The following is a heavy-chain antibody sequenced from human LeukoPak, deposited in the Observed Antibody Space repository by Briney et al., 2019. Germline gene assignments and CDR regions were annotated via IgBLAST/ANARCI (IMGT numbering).Heavy chain of an antibody. CDR1: GGSISSGGYY. D-gene: IGHD3-3*01. V-gene: IGHV4-30-2*01. J-gene: IGHJ6*03. CDR3: ARDALRFLEWGNYYYYMDV. CDR2: IYHSGST. Sequence: SETLSLTCTVSGGSISSGGYYWSWIRQPPGKGLEWIGYIYHSGSTYYNPSLKSRVTISVDRSKNQFSLKLSSVTAADTAVYYCARDALRFLEWGNYYYYMDVWGKGTTVTVSS.